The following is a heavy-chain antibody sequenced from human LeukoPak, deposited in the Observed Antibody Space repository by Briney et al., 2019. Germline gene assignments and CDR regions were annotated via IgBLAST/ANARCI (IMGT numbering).Heavy chain of an antibody. CDR3: ARVEATVTSNVFDY. V-gene: IGHV3-21*01. CDR2: ISSRSSYI. Sequence: GGSLRLSCAASGFTISSYSMNWVRQAPGKGLEWVSSISSRSSYIYYADSVKGRFTISRVNAKKSLYLQMNSLRAEDTAIYYCARVEATVTSNVFDYWGQGTLVTVSS. J-gene: IGHJ4*02. CDR1: GFTISSYS. D-gene: IGHD4-17*01.